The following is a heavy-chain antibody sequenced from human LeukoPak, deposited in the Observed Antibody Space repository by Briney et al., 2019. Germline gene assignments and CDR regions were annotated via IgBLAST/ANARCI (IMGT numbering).Heavy chain of an antibody. CDR1: GGTFSSYA. V-gene: IGHV1-69*13. CDR2: IIPIFGTA. J-gene: IGHJ6*03. Sequence: ASVKVSCKASGGTFSSYAISWVRQAPGQGLEWMGGIIPIFGTANYAQKSQGRVTITADESTSTAYMELSSLRSEDTAVYYCAREGATFYYYYYMDVWGKGTTVTVSS. CDR3: AREGATFYYYYYMDV. D-gene: IGHD4/OR15-4a*01.